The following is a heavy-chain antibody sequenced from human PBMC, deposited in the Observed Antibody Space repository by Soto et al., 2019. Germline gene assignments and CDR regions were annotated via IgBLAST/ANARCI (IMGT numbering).Heavy chain of an antibody. CDR3: ARYFRGSGRYFFDY. Sequence: GGALRLSCVASVFTFISSFMGWVRQAPGKGLEWVANINQDGGGTYYVDSVEGRFTISRDNAKDSLYLQMNSLRGEDTAVYYCARYFRGSGRYFFDYWGQGTLVTVSS. CDR2: INQDGGGT. CDR1: VFTFISSF. J-gene: IGHJ4*02. D-gene: IGHD6-19*01. V-gene: IGHV3-7*03.